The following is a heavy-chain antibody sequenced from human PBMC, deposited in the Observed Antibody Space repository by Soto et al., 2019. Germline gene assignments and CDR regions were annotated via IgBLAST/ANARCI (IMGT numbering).Heavy chain of an antibody. Sequence: EVQLVESGGGLVKPGGSLRLSCAASGFTFSNAWMNWVRQAPGKGLEWVGRIKSKTDGGTTDYAAPVKGRFTISRDHSKNTLYLQMNSLKTEDTAVYYCTTVRVDIAARLSDYWGQGTLVTVSS. V-gene: IGHV3-15*07. CDR2: IKSKTDGGTT. CDR1: GFTFSNAW. CDR3: TTVRVDIAARLSDY. D-gene: IGHD6-6*01. J-gene: IGHJ4*02.